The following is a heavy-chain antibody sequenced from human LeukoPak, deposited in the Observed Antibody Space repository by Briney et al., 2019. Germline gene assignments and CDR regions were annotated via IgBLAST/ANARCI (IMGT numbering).Heavy chain of an antibody. CDR1: GGTFSSYA. D-gene: IGHD3-16*01. CDR3: AKGRVWGRDLGNFPLNAFDI. CDR2: IIPIFGTA. V-gene: IGHV1-69*13. J-gene: IGHJ3*02. Sequence: ASVKVSCKASGGTFSSYAISWVRQAPGQGLEWMGGIIPIFGTANYAQKFQGRVTITADESTSTAYMELSSLRSEDTALYYCAKGRVWGRDLGNFPLNAFDIWGQGTMVTVSS.